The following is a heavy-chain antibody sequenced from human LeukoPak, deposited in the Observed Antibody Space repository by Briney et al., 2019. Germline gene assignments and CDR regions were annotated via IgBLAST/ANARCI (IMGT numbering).Heavy chain of an antibody. CDR3: ARDYRSMVRGVTIFDP. CDR2: INYDSSDI. CDR1: GFTFSTYG. Sequence: GGSLRLSCAASGFTFSTYGMNWVRQAPGKGLEWVSSINYDSSDIYYADSLKGRFTISRDNAKNSLLLQMNSLRAEDTAVYYCARDYRSMVRGVTIFDPWGQGTLVTVSS. D-gene: IGHD3-10*01. J-gene: IGHJ5*02. V-gene: IGHV3-21*01.